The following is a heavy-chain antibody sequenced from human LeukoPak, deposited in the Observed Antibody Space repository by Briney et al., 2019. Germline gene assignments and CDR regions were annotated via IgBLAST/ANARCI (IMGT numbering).Heavy chain of an antibody. D-gene: IGHD6-13*01. CDR1: GFPFIGYA. J-gene: IGHJ4*02. CDR2: MNEAGSGK. V-gene: IGHV3-7*01. Sequence: GGSLRLSCAASGFPFIGYAMHWVRQAPGKGLEWVANMNEAGSGKYYVDSVKGRFTISRDNAKNSLYLQMNSLRVEDTAIYYCASGRQLGYWGQGTLATVSA. CDR3: ASGRQLGY.